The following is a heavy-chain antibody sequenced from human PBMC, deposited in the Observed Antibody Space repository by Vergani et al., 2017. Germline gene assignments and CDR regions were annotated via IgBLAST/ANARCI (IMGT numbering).Heavy chain of an antibody. CDR3: ARVQELYDFWSGYRVRYYYYMDV. D-gene: IGHD3-3*01. CDR1: GGSFSGYY. CDR2: INHSGST. Sequence: QVQLQQWGAGLLKPSETLSLTCAVYGGSFSGYYWSWIRQPPGKGLEWIGEINHSGSTNYNPSLKSRVTISVDTSKNQFSLKLSSVTAADTAVYYCARVQELYDFWSGYRVRYYYYMDVWGKGTTVIVSS. V-gene: IGHV4-34*01. J-gene: IGHJ6*03.